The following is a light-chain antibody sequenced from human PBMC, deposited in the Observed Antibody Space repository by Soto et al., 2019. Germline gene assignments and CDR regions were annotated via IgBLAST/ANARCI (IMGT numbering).Light chain of an antibody. CDR1: QGVTTN. J-gene: IGKJ5*01. Sequence: EIVMTQSPGTLSVSPGERATLSCRAGQGVTTNFAWYQQKSGQSPRLLIYDVSIRATGVPARFSGTGSETDFTLTISGLQSEDSAVYFCQQYNNCPFSFGQGTRLEIK. CDR3: QQYNNCPFS. V-gene: IGKV3-15*01. CDR2: DVS.